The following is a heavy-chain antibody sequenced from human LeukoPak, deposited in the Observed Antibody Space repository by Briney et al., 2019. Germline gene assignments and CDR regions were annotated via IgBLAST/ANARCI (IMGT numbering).Heavy chain of an antibody. J-gene: IGHJ4*02. CDR2: ISSSSSYI. CDR3: ASDGYCSGGSCSVD. CDR1: GFTFSSYS. Sequence: PGGSLRLSCAASGFTFSSYSMNWVRQAPGKGLEWVSSISSSSSYIYYADSVKGRFTISRDNAKKSLYLQMNSLRAEDTAVYYCASDGYCSGGSCSVDWGQGTLVTVSS. V-gene: IGHV3-21*01. D-gene: IGHD2-15*01.